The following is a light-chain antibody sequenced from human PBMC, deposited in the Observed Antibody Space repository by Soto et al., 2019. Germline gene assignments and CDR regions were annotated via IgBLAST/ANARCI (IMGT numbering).Light chain of an antibody. CDR2: AAS. CDR3: QQYYSYPQT. Sequence: DIQMTQSPSSLSASVGDRVTITCXASQSISSYLNWYQQKPGKAPKLLIYAASTLQSGVPSRFSGSGSGTDFTLTISCLQSEDFATYYCQQYYSYPQTFGQGTKVDIK. CDR1: QSISSY. V-gene: IGKV1-39*01. J-gene: IGKJ1*01.